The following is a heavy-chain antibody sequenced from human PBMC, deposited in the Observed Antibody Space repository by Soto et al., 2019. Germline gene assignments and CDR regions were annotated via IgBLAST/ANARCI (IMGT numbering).Heavy chain of an antibody. Sequence: GGSLRLSCAASGLTVSGKKYVAWVRQAPGKGLEWVSALYDVDGSFYADSVKGRFTTSSDSSKTTVYLQMNGLRPDDTAVYYCANWHERENAYDVWGQGTKVTVSS. CDR1: GLTVSGKKY. V-gene: IGHV3-53*01. CDR3: ANWHERENAYDV. D-gene: IGHD1-1*01. CDR2: LYDVDGS. J-gene: IGHJ3*01.